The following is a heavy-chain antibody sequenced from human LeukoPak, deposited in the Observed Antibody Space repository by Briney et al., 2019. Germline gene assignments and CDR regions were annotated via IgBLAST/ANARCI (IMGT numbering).Heavy chain of an antibody. V-gene: IGHV3-53*01. J-gene: IGHJ6*02. CDR1: GLSISDQY. CDR3: ARDRGYAMDV. Sequence: PGGSLRLSCAASGLSISDQYMSWVRQAPGKGLEWVSIIQGGGNIYYADSVKGRITVSRDKSKSTVYLQMNSLRAEDTAVYYCARDRGYAMDVWGQGTTVTVSS. D-gene: IGHD1-1*01. CDR2: IQGGGNI.